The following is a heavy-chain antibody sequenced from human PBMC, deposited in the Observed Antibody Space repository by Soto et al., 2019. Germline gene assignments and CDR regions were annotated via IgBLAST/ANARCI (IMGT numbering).Heavy chain of an antibody. Sequence: SETLSLTCTVSGVSISIGGYYCNWIRQHPGKGLEWIGHIYYSGTTYYNPSLKSRATISVDSSKNQFSLSLSAVAAADTAIYYYASGRFSSNWYIREVVESWGQGALVTVSS. J-gene: IGHJ5*02. D-gene: IGHD6-13*01. CDR2: IYYSGTT. CDR3: ASGRFSSNWYIREVVES. CDR1: GVSISIGGYY. V-gene: IGHV4-31*03.